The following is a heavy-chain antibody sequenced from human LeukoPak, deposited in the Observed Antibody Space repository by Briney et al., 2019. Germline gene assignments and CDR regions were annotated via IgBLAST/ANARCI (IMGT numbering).Heavy chain of an antibody. CDR1: GYTFTSYG. D-gene: IGHD6-19*01. J-gene: IGHJ3*02. Sequence: ASVKVSCEASGYTFTSYGISWVRQAPGQGLEWMGWISAYNGNTNYAQKLQGRVTMTTDTSTSTAYMELRSLRSDDTAVYYCASTTSIAVARGAFDIWGQGTMVTVSS. CDR3: ASTTSIAVARGAFDI. CDR2: ISAYNGNT. V-gene: IGHV1-18*01.